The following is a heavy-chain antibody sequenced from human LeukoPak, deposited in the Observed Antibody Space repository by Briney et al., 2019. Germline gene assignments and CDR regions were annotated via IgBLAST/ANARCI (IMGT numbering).Heavy chain of an antibody. J-gene: IGHJ4*02. CDR1: GFTFSSYS. CDR3: ARERQLERLAFGKEGSAFDY. D-gene: IGHD1-1*01. Sequence: GGSLRLSCAASGFTFSSYSMNWVRQAPGKGLEWASSISSSSSYIYYAASVKGRFTISRDNAKNSLYLQMNRLRAEDTAVYYCARERQLERLAFGKEGSAFDYWGQGTLVTVSS. V-gene: IGHV3-21*01. CDR2: ISSSSSYI.